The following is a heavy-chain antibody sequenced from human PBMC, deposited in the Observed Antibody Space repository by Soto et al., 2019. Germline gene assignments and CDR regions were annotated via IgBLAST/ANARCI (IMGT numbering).Heavy chain of an antibody. D-gene: IGHD5-18*01. V-gene: IGHV1-18*04. CDR3: ARSYSYGSYWYFDL. CDR2: ISVYNGNT. Sequence: QVQLVQSGAEVKEPGASVKVSCKASGYTFTTYGISWVRQAPGQGLEWMGWISVYNGNTNYAERLQGRVTMTTDTSTSTAYMELWRLRSDATAMYYCARSYSYGSYWYFDLWGRGTLVTVSS. CDR1: GYTFTTYG. J-gene: IGHJ2*01.